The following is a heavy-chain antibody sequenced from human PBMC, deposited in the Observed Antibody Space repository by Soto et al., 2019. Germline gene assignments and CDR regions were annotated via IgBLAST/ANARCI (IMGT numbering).Heavy chain of an antibody. Sequence: QVQLVESGGGVVQPGGSLRLSCAASGFTFSSTGMHWVRQAPGKGLEWVAVISHDGGNTYYGDSVKGRFTISRDNSKNTRYLQMNSLRADDTAVYYCAKEWGIAVAAHWGQGTLVTVS. CDR1: GFTFSSTG. J-gene: IGHJ4*02. D-gene: IGHD6-19*01. V-gene: IGHV3-30*18. CDR2: ISHDGGNT. CDR3: AKEWGIAVAAH.